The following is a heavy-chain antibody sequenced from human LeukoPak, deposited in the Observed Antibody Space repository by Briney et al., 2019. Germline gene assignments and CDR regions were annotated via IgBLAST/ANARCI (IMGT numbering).Heavy chain of an antibody. J-gene: IGHJ4*02. V-gene: IGHV3-30*18. CDR2: ISYDGSNK. D-gene: IGHD3-10*01. CDR3: AKDLGYYFDY. CDR1: GFTFSSYG. Sequence: PGGSLRLSCAASGFTFSSYGMHWVRQAPGKGLEWVAVISYDGSNKYYADSVKGRFTISRDNSKNTLYLQMNSLRAGDTAVYYCAKDLGYYFDYWGQGTLVTVSS.